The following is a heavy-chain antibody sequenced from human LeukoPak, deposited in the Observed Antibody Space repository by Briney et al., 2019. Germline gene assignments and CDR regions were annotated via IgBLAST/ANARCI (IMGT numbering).Heavy chain of an antibody. D-gene: IGHD3-10*01. CDR2: MRQDGSEK. CDR3: ALTLGTKVRGVMSEDV. J-gene: IGHJ6*02. Sequence: PGGSLRLSCVASGFTFTSHWTSWVRQAPGKGLEWVANMRQDGSEKYYVDSVKGRFTISRDNAKKSMYLQMNSLRAEDTAVYYCALTLGTKVRGVMSEDVWGQGTTVTVSS. CDR1: GFTFTSHW. V-gene: IGHV3-7*01.